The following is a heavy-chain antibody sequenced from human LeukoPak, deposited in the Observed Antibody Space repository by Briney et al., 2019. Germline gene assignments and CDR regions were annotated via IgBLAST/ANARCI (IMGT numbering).Heavy chain of an antibody. CDR3: ARDFGGSGTYYNVYFYGMDV. J-gene: IGHJ6*02. V-gene: IGHV3-21*01. CDR1: GFTFRGYG. Sequence: GGSLRLSCAASGFTFRGYGMSWVRQAPGKGLEWVSAISNESNYINYADSLKGRFTISRDNARNSLYLQMISLRAEGTAVYYCARDFGGSGTYYNVYFYGMDVWGQGTTVTVSS. D-gene: IGHD3-10*01. CDR2: ISNESNYI.